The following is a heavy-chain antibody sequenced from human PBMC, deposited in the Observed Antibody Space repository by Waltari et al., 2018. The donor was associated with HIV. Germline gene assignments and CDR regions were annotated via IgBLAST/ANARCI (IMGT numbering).Heavy chain of an antibody. Sequence: QVQLQESGPGLVKPSETLSLTCTVSGGSXSSYYWSWIRQPPGKGLEWIGYIYYSGSTNINPPLKSRVTISVDTSKNQFSLKLSSVTAADTAVYYCARGVAFGGYYYSMDVWGQGTTVTVSS. V-gene: IGHV4-59*01. CDR3: ARGVAFGGYYYSMDV. CDR2: IYYSGST. J-gene: IGHJ6*02. D-gene: IGHD2-21*01. CDR1: GGSXSSYY.